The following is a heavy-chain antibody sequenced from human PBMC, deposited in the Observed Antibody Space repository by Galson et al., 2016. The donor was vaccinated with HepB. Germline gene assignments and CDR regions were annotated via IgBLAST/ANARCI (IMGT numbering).Heavy chain of an antibody. J-gene: IGHJ6*02. CDR2: IYSDGNT. D-gene: IGHD2-21*02. CDR1: GLTVSSNH. V-gene: IGHV3-53*01. CDR3: AGSVRNHGVCWMDA. Sequence: SLRLSCAASGLTVSSNHMSWFRQAPGKGLEWVANIYSDGNTKYADSVKGRFTISRDNSKNTVYLQMNSLRVEDTAVYYCAGSVRNHGVCWMDAWGQGTTGIVSS.